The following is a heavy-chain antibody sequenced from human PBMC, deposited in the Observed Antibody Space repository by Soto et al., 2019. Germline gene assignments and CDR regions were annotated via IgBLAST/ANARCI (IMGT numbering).Heavy chain of an antibody. D-gene: IGHD6-19*01. Sequence: HPGGSLRLSCAASGFTFSSYGTHWVRQAPGKGLEWVAVISYDGSNKYYADSVKGRFTISRDNSKNTLYLQMNSLRAEDTAVYYCAKEGTLYSSGWYKFDYWGQGTLVTVSS. CDR3: AKEGTLYSSGWYKFDY. CDR1: GFTFSSYG. V-gene: IGHV3-30*18. CDR2: ISYDGSNK. J-gene: IGHJ4*02.